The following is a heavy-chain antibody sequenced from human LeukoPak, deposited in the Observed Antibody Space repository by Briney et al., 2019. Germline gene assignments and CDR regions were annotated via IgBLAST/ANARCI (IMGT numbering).Heavy chain of an antibody. CDR3: ARDIYGDEDFDY. D-gene: IGHD3-10*01. J-gene: IGHJ4*02. V-gene: IGHV3-48*03. CDR1: GFTFTTYE. CDR2: ITSSGDIK. Sequence: PSGGSLRLSCATSGFTFTTYEMNWVRQASGKGLEWVSYITSSGDIKTYADPVKGRFTMSRDDAKNSVYLQMNSLRPEDTAVYYCARDIYGDEDFDYWGQGTLVSVSS.